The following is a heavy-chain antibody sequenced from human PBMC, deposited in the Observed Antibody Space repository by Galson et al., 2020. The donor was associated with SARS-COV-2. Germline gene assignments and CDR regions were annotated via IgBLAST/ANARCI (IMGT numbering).Heavy chain of an antibody. J-gene: IGHJ4*02. D-gene: IGHD5-18*01. V-gene: IGHV3-74*01. CDR1: GFTFSSYW. CDR2: INSDGSST. Sequence: GGSLRISCAASGFTFSSYWMHWVRQAPGKGLVWVSRINSDGSSTSYADSVKGRFTISRDNAKNTLYLQMNSLRAEDTAVYYCATQLWLRGGFDYWGQGTLVTVSS. CDR3: ATQLWLRGGFDY.